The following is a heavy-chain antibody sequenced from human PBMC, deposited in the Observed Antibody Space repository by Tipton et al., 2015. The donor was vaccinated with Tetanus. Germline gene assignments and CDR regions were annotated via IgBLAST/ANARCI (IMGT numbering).Heavy chain of an antibody. D-gene: IGHD1-1*01. Sequence: SVKGRFTISRDNSKNTVYLQMNSLRVEDTAVYYCARWGVLELQHYLDYWGQGTLVTVSS. V-gene: IGHV3-53*01. J-gene: IGHJ4*02. CDR3: ARWGVLELQHYLDY.